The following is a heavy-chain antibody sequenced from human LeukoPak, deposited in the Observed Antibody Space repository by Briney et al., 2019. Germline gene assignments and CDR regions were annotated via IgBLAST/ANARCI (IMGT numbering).Heavy chain of an antibody. CDR3: ARGVTMTVVVIDY. V-gene: IGHV3-21*01. CDR2: ISSSSSYI. D-gene: IGHD3-22*01. J-gene: IGHJ4*02. Sequence: GGSLRLSCAASGFTFSSYSMNWVRQAPGKGLEWVSSISSSSSYIYYADSVKGRFTISRDNAKNSLYLQMNSLRAEDTAVYYCARGVTMTVVVIDYWGQGTLVTVSS. CDR1: GFTFSSYS.